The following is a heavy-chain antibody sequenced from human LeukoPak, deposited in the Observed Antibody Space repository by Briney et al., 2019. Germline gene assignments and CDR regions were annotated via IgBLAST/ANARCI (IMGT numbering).Heavy chain of an antibody. CDR3: ARESPDYGDSYYYYYYYMDV. D-gene: IGHD4-17*01. J-gene: IGHJ6*03. CDR1: GYTFTSYG. CDR2: ISAYNGNT. V-gene: IGHV1-18*01. Sequence: VASVKVSCKASGYTFTSYGISWVRQAPGQGLEWMGWISAYNGNTNYAQKLQGRVTMTTDTSTSTAYMELRSLRSDDTAVYYCARESPDYGDSYYYYYYYMDVWGKGTTVTVSS.